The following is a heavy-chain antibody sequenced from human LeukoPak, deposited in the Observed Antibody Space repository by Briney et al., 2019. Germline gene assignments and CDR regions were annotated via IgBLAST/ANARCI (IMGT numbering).Heavy chain of an antibody. CDR1: GFTFSSYA. Sequence: GGSLRLSCAASGFTFSSYAMSWVRQAPGKGLEWVPGISGSFGRAYYAESLKGRVTITRDDSKDTLYLQMNSLRAEDTAVYYCAKLGVWGQGTMVTVSS. CDR2: ISGSFGRA. V-gene: IGHV3-23*01. CDR3: AKLGV. J-gene: IGHJ3*01.